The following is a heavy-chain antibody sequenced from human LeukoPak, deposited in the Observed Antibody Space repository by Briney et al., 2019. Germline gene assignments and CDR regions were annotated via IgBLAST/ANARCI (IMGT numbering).Heavy chain of an antibody. CDR2: IIPTFGTA. Sequence: GASVKVSFKASGGTFSSYAISWVRQAPGQGLEWMGGIIPTFGTANYAQKFQGRVTITTDEPTSTAYMELSSLRSEDTAVYYCAREGSSDNWFDPWGQGTLVTVSS. V-gene: IGHV1-69*05. J-gene: IGHJ5*02. CDR3: AREGSSDNWFDP. CDR1: GGTFSSYA. D-gene: IGHD6-6*01.